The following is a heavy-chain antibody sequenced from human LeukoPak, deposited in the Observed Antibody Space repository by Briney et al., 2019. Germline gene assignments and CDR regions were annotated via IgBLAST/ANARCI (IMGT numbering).Heavy chain of an antibody. D-gene: IGHD3-10*01. J-gene: IGHJ6*03. Sequence: GGSLRLSCAASEFSFSSYSMNWVRQAPGKGLEWVSSISSSSSWIFYADSVKGRFTISRDNAKKSLFLQMNSLRAEDTAVYYCARDLKGVTPWYYYYYMDVWGKGTTVTISS. CDR1: EFSFSSYS. V-gene: IGHV3-21*01. CDR3: ARDLKGVTPWYYYYYMDV. CDR2: ISSSSSWI.